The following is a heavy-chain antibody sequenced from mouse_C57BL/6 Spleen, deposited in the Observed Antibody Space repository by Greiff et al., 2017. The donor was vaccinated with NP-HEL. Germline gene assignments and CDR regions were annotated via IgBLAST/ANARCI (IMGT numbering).Heavy chain of an antibody. J-gene: IGHJ3*01. V-gene: IGHV3-6*01. CDR3: ARDGAGTVWFAY. Sequence: DVQLQESGPGLVKPSQSLSLTCSVTGYSITSGYYWNWIRQFPGNKLEWMGYISYDGSNNYNPSLKNRISITRDTSKNQFFLKLNSVTTEDTATYYCARDGAGTVWFAYWGQGTLVTVSA. D-gene: IGHD4-1*01. CDR2: ISYDGSN. CDR1: GYSITSGYY.